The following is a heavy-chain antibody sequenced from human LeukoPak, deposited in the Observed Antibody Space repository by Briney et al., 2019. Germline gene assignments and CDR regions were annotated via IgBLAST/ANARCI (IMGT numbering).Heavy chain of an antibody. Sequence: GGSLRLSCAASGFTISSNYMNWVRQAPGKGLEWVSVIFNSGDTYHADSVKGRFTISRDTSKNTLYLQMNSLRVDDTAVYYCARDRAPATGAFDIWGQGTMVIIS. CDR3: ARDRAPATGAFDI. CDR1: GFTISSNY. CDR2: IFNSGDT. D-gene: IGHD1-1*01. J-gene: IGHJ3*02. V-gene: IGHV3-53*01.